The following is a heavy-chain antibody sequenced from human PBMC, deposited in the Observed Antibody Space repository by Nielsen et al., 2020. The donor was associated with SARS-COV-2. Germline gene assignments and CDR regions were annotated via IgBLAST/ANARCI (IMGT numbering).Heavy chain of an antibody. D-gene: IGHD3-22*01. V-gene: IGHV3-11*03. Sequence: GESLKISCAASGFTFSDYYMSWIRQAPGKGLEWVSYISSSSSYTNYADPVKGRFTISRDNAKNSLYLQMNSLRAEDTAVYYCARFSFYDSSGYDAFDIWGQGTMVTVSS. J-gene: IGHJ3*02. CDR1: GFTFSDYY. CDR3: ARFSFYDSSGYDAFDI. CDR2: ISSSSSYT.